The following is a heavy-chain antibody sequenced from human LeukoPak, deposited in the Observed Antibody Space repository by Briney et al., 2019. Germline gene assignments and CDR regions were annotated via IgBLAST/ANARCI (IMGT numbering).Heavy chain of an antibody. CDR2: IRAYNGNT. CDR3: ARDGYSSSASRAYNWFDP. V-gene: IGHV1-18*01. D-gene: IGHD6-6*01. J-gene: IGHJ5*02. CDR1: GYTFTGYG. Sequence: ASVKVSCKASGYTFTGYGISWVRQAPGQGLEWMGWIRAYNGNTNYAQKLQGRVTMTTDTSTSTAYMELRSLRSDDTAVYYCARDGYSSSASRAYNWFDPWGQGTLVTVSS.